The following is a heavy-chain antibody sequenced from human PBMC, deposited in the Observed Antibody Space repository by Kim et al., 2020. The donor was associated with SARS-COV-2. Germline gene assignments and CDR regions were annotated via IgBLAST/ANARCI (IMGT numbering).Heavy chain of an antibody. J-gene: IGHJ5*02. Sequence: SETLSLTCTVSGGSISSSSYYWGWIRQPPGKGLEWIGSIYYSGSTYYNPSLKSRVTISVDTSKNQFSLKLSSVTAADTAVYYCARPAGSSWYRGNNLFDPWGQGTLVTVSS. V-gene: IGHV4-39*01. CDR1: GGSISSSSYY. CDR3: ARPAGSSWYRGNNLFDP. CDR2: IYYSGST. D-gene: IGHD6-13*01.